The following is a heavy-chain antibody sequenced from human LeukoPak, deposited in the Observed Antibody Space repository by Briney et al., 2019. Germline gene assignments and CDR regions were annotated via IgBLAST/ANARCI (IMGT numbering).Heavy chain of an antibody. CDR2: IRASSSLI. CDR1: GFDFSASS. J-gene: IGHJ4*02. Sequence: PGGSLRLSCVASGFDFSASSFNYIRQAPGKGLEWVSYIRASSSLISYADSVRGRFTISRDDAKKSVFLQMHSLRAEDTAVYYCARDYSGGVLYYYDSSGPPAYWGQGTLVTVSS. V-gene: IGHV3-48*04. CDR3: ARDYSGGVLYYYDSSGPPAY. D-gene: IGHD3-22*01.